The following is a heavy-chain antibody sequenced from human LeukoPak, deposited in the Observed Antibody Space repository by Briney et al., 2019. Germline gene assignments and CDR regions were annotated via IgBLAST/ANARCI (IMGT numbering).Heavy chain of an antibody. CDR1: GYTFTGYY. J-gene: IGHJ4*02. CDR3: ARDLGRLNEAGSHGVDY. CDR2: INPNSGGT. V-gene: IGHV1-2*02. D-gene: IGHD1-1*01. Sequence: GASVKVSCKASGYTFTGYYMHWVRQAPGQGLEWMGWINPNSGGTNYAQKFQGRVTMTRDTSISTAYMELSRLRSDDTAVYYCARDLGRLNEAGSHGVDYWGQGTLVTVSS.